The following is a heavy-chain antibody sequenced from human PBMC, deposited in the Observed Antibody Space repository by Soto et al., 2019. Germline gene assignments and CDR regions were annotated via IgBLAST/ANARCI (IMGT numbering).Heavy chain of an antibody. CDR3: ARGRVVVVAATHIGARFDP. J-gene: IGHJ5*02. Sequence: SETLSLTCTVSGGSISSYYWSWIRQPPGKGLEWIVYIYYSGSTNYNPSLKSRVTISVDTSKNQFSLKLSSVTAADTAVYYCARGRVVVVAATHIGARFDPWVQGTLVTVSS. V-gene: IGHV4-59*01. CDR2: IYYSGST. D-gene: IGHD2-15*01. CDR1: GGSISSYY.